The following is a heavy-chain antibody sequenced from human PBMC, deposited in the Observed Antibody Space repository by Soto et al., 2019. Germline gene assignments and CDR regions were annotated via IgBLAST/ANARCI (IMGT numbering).Heavy chain of an antibody. V-gene: IGHV3-23*01. Sequence: GGSLRPSCAASGFTFSSYAMSWVRQAPGKGLEWVSAISGSGGSTYYADSVKGRFTISRDNSKNTLYLQMNSMRAEDTAVYYCAKGAWYSGGPGAFDIWGQGTMVSVSS. CDR3: AKGAWYSGGPGAFDI. CDR1: GFTFSSYA. D-gene: IGHD1-26*01. J-gene: IGHJ3*02. CDR2: ISGSGGST.